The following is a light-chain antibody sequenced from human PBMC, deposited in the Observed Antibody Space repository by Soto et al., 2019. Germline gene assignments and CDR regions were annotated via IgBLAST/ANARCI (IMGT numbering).Light chain of an antibody. Sequence: DIQMTQSPSSLSAPLGDRVTISCRASQSISSYLSWYQQTPGKAPKLLINVASTLQSGVPSRFSGSGSGTDFTLTIRRLEHEDLAVYYCQQYGSSPRTFGGGTKVDI. J-gene: IGKJ4*01. CDR2: VAS. CDR1: QSISSY. CDR3: QQYGSSPRT. V-gene: IGKV1-39*01.